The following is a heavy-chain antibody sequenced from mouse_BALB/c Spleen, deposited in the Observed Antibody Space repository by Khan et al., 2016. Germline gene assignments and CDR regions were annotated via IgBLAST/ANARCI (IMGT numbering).Heavy chain of an antibody. CDR2: IWAGGST. Sequence: QVQLKESGPGLVAPSQSLSITCTVSGFSLTNSGVHWVRQPPRKGLDWLGVIWAGGSTDYNSALMSRLSITRDTTKNQVFLTMNSLQTDDTAMYYCARDDQDFDAWFASWGQGTLVTVSA. V-gene: IGHV2-9*02. J-gene: IGHJ3*01. CDR3: ARDDQDFDAWFAS. CDR1: GFSLTNSG.